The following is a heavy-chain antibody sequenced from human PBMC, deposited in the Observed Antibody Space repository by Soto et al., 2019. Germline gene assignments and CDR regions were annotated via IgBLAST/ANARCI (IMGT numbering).Heavy chain of an antibody. Sequence: QVQLVQSGAEVQKPGSSVKVSCKASGGTFSSYAISWVRQAPGQGLEWMGGIIPIFGTANYAQKFQGRVTITPDESTSTAYMELSSLRSEDRAVYYCARAGVAARPLYYYYGMNVWGQGSTVTVSS. CDR3: ARAGVAARPLYYYYGMNV. V-gene: IGHV1-69*01. D-gene: IGHD6-6*01. CDR1: GGTFSSYA. J-gene: IGHJ6*02. CDR2: IIPIFGTA.